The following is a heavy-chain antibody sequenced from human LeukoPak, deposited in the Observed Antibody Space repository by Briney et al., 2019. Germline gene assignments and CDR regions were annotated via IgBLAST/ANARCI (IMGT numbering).Heavy chain of an antibody. D-gene: IGHD3-22*01. J-gene: IGHJ4*02. Sequence: ASVKVSCKASGYTFTSYDINWVRQATGQGLEWMGWMNPNSGNTGYAQKFQGRVTMTRDTSISTAYMELSRLRSDDTAVYYCAREDYYDSSGIDYWGQGTLVTVSS. CDR1: GYTFTSYD. CDR2: MNPNSGNT. V-gene: IGHV1-8*02. CDR3: AREDYYDSSGIDY.